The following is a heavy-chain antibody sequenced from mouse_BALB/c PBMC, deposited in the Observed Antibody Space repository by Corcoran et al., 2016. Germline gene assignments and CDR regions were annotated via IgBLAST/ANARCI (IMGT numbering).Heavy chain of an antibody. D-gene: IGHD1-1*01. V-gene: IGHV9-3-1*01. Sequence: QIQLVQSGPELKKPGETVKISCKASGYTFTNYGMNWVKQAPGKGLKWMGWINTYTGEPTYADDFKGRFAFSLETSASTAYLQINNLKNEDPATYFCAITTVVATFAYWGQGTLVTVSA. CDR2: INTYTGEP. CDR1: GYTFTNYG. J-gene: IGHJ3*01. CDR3: AITTVVATFAY.